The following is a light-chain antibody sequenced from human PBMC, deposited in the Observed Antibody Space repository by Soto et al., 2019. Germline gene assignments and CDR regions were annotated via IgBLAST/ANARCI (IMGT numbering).Light chain of an antibody. CDR3: QHYSTYSEA. CDR1: QTISNY. Sequence: DIQMTQSPSTLSASVGDRVTITCPASQTISNYFAWYQQKPGKAPKLLIYDASNLETGVPSRFSGSGSGTEFTLTISRLQPDDFAPYYCQHYSTYSEAFGQGTKVDIK. CDR2: DAS. J-gene: IGKJ1*01. V-gene: IGKV1-5*01.